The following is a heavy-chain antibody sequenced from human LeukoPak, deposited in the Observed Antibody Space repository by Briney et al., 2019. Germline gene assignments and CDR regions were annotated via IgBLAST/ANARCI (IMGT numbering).Heavy chain of an antibody. D-gene: IGHD1-26*01. Sequence: GGSLRLSRAASGFTFSSYGMHWVRQAPGKGLEWVAVMWYDGSNKYYADSVKGRFTISRDNSKNTLYLQMNSLRAEDTAVYYCARDPEWELLGGTYYFDYWGQGTLVTVSS. CDR3: ARDPEWELLGGTYYFDY. J-gene: IGHJ4*02. V-gene: IGHV3-33*01. CDR2: MWYDGSNK. CDR1: GFTFSSYG.